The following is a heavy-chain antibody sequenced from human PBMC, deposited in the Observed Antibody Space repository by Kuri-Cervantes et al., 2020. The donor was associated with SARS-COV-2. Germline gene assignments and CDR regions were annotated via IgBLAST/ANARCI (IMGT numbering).Heavy chain of an antibody. V-gene: IGHV1-8*01. J-gene: IGHJ6*03. CDR3: ARGRGYSGSGSYHLGYYYYYYMDV. D-gene: IGHD3-10*01. Sequence: ASVKVSCKAPETTFPNYDINWVRQATGQGLEWMGMVKTNSGNTLYAQIFQGRVTMTRDTSTSTVYMELSSLRSEDTAVYYCARGRGYSGSGSYHLGYYYYYYMDVWGKGTTVTVSS. CDR2: VKTNSGNT. CDR1: ETTFPNYD.